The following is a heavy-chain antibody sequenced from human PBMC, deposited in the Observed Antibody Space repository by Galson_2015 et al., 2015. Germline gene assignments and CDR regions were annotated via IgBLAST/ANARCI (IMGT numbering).Heavy chain of an antibody. CDR1: GFTFSGSA. Sequence: SLRLSCAASGFTFSGSAMHWVRQASGKGLEWVGRIRSKANSYATAYAASVKGRFTISRDDSKNTAYLQMNSLKTEDTAVYYCTRSFRGDGYNVDYFDYWGQGTLVTVSS. CDR3: TRSFRGDGYNVDYFDY. V-gene: IGHV3-73*01. CDR2: IRSKANSYAT. D-gene: IGHD5-24*01. J-gene: IGHJ4*02.